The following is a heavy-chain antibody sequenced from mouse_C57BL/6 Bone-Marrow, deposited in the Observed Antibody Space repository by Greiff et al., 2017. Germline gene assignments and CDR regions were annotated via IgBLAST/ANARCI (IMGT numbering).Heavy chain of an antibody. CDR2: ISDGGSYT. CDR1: GFTFSSYA. D-gene: IGHD2-4*01. V-gene: IGHV5-4*03. Sequence: EVKLVESGGGLVKPGGSLKLSCAASGFTFSSYAMSWVRQTPEKRLEWVATISDGGSYTYYPDNVKGRFTISRDNAKNNLYLQMSHLKSEDTAMYYCARVYDYDYWGQGTTRTVSS. CDR3: ARVYDYDY. J-gene: IGHJ2*01.